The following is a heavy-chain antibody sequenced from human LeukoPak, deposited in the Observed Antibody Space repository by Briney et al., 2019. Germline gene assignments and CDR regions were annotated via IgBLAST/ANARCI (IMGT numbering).Heavy chain of an antibody. D-gene: IGHD5-12*01. J-gene: IGHJ4*02. CDR2: IYYSGST. CDR3: ARRVDFDY. Sequence: PSETLSLTCTVSGDSISSPYWSWIRQPPGKGLEWIGYIYYSGSTNYNPSLKSRVTISVDTSKNQFSLKLSSVTAADTAVYYCARRVDFDYWGQGTLVTVSS. V-gene: IGHV4-59*08. CDR1: GDSISSPY.